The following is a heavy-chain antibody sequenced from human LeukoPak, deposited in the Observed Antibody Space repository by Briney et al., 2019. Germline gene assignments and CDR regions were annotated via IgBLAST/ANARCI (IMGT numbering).Heavy chain of an antibody. CDR2: ITASGTAM. CDR3: ASSGSYRFDY. Sequence: GGSLRLSCAASGFTFSSYSVNWVRQAPGKGLEWVSHITASGTAMFYADSVKGRFTISRDNAKNSLYLQMNSLRDEDTAVYYCASSGSYRFDYWGQGTLVTVSS. V-gene: IGHV3-48*02. D-gene: IGHD1-26*01. J-gene: IGHJ4*02. CDR1: GFTFSSYS.